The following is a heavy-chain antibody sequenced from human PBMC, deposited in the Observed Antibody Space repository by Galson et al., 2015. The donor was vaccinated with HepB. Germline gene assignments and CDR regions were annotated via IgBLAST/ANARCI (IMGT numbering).Heavy chain of an antibody. V-gene: IGHV3-30*18. Sequence: SLRLSCAASGFTLSNYGMHWVRQAPGKGLEWVAVISYDGSNKYYADSVKGRFTISRDNPKNTLYLQMNSLRAEDTALYYCAKDPYLYSALAGTMAGFDYWGQGTLVTVSS. CDR1: GFTLSNYG. CDR3: AKDPYLYSALAGTMAGFDY. D-gene: IGHD6-19*01. CDR2: ISYDGSNK. J-gene: IGHJ4*02.